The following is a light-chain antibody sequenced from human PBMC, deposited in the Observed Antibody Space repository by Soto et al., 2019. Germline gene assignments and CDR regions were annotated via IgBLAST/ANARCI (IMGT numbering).Light chain of an antibody. V-gene: IGKV3-11*01. CDR3: QQRSNWPI. Sequence: EIVMTQSPATLSLSPGERATLSCRASQSVSSYLAWYQQKPGQDPRLLIYDASNRATGIPARFSGSGSGTDFTLTISSLEPEDFAVYYCQQRSNWPIFGQGTRLEIK. J-gene: IGKJ5*01. CDR2: DAS. CDR1: QSVSSY.